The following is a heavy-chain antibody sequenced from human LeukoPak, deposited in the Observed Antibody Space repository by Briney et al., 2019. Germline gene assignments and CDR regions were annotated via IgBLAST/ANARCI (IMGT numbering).Heavy chain of an antibody. CDR1: GFTFNTYW. V-gene: IGHV3-7*01. CDR2: INQDGSER. CDR3: ASLDY. J-gene: IGHJ4*02. Sequence: GGSLRLSCAASGFTFNTYWMNWVRQAPGKGLEWVANINQDGSERYYVDSVKGRFTISRDNAENSLYLQMNSLRADDTAVYYCASLDYWGQGTPVTVSS.